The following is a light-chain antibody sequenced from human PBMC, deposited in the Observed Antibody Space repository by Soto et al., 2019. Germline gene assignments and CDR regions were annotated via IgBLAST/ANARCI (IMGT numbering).Light chain of an antibody. CDR3: QTWGTGIRV. Sequence: QSVLTQSPSASASLGASVKLTCTLSSGHSSYAIAWHQQQPERGPRYLMNLNSDGSHSKGDGIPERLTGSSSGAERYLTISNLQSEDEADYYCQTWGTGIRVFGGGTQLTVL. CDR2: LNSDGSH. CDR1: SGHSSYA. V-gene: IGLV4-69*01. J-gene: IGLJ2*01.